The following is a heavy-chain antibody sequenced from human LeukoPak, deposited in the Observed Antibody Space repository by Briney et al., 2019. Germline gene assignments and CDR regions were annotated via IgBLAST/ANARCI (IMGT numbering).Heavy chain of an antibody. D-gene: IGHD3-3*01. CDR1: GYTFTDYH. CDR2: INPNSGGT. J-gene: IGHJ4*02. CDR3: ARDRRFLEWLLPLDY. V-gene: IGHV1-2*06. Sequence: ASVKVSCKASGYTFTDYHMHWVRQAPRQGLEWMGRINPNSGGTNYAQKFQGRVTMTRDTSISTAYMELSRLRSDDTAVYYCARDRRFLEWLLPLDYWGQGTLVTVSS.